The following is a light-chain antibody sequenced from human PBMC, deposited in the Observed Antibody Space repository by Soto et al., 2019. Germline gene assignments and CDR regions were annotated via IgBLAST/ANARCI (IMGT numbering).Light chain of an antibody. V-gene: IGKV3-15*01. J-gene: IGKJ1*01. CDR2: GAS. Sequence: EIVLTQSPATLSVSPGERAVLSCRASHSVSSHLAWYQQKPGQAPRLLIYGASTTATGIPARFSGNGSETEFALTISSLQSDDFATYYCQKYNSHSPWTFGQGTKVDIK. CDR3: QKYNSHSPWT. CDR1: HSVSSH.